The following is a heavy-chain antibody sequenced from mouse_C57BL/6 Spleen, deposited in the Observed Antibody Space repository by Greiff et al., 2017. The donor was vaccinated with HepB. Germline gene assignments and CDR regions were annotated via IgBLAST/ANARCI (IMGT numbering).Heavy chain of an antibody. CDR3: ARRETAQGAWFAY. J-gene: IGHJ3*01. Sequence: VQLQQSGPELVKPGASVKMSCKASGYTFTDYNMHWVKQSHGKSLEWIGYINPNNGGTSYNQKFKGKATLTVNKSSSTAYMELRSLTSEDSAVYYCARRETAQGAWFAYWGQGTLVTVSA. D-gene: IGHD3-2*02. CDR1: GYTFTDYN. CDR2: INPNNGGT. V-gene: IGHV1-22*01.